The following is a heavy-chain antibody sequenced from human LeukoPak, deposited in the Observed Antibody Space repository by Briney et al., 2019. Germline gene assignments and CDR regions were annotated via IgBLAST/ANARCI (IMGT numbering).Heavy chain of an antibody. CDR1: GFSFSYYG. Sequence: PGRSLRLSCSASGFSFSYYGFHWVRQAPGKGLEWVAVIWYDGSNIYYADSVKGRFTISRDNSRNTLYLQMNSLRAEDTAVYYCVRELPPVVQYYFDHWGPGTLVTVSS. CDR2: IWYDGSNI. J-gene: IGHJ4*02. D-gene: IGHD2-21*01. V-gene: IGHV3-33*08. CDR3: VRELPPVVQYYFDH.